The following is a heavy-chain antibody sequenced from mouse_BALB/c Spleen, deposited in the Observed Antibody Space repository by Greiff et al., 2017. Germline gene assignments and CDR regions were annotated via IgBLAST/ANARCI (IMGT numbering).Heavy chain of an antibody. CDR3: ARNFWNSYWYFDV. CDR2: IWSGGST. J-gene: IGHJ1*01. Sequence: QVQLKQSGPGLVQPSQSLSITCTVSGFSLTSYGVHWVRQSPGKGLEWLGVIWSGGSTDYNAAFISRLSISKDNSKSQVFFKMNSLQANDTAIYYCARNFWNSYWYFDVWGAGTTVTVSS. CDR1: GFSLTSYG. V-gene: IGHV2-2*02.